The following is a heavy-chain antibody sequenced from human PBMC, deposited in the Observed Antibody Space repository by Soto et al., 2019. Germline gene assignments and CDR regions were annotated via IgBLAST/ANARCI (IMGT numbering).Heavy chain of an antibody. CDR2: IYYSGST. CDR3: ARSGGSHAY. V-gene: IGHV4-59*01. CDR1: GGSISSYY. Sequence: PSETLPLTCTVSGGSISSYYWSWIRQPPGKGLEWIGYIYYSGSTNYNPSLKSRVTISVDTSKNQFSLKLSSVTAADTAVYYCARSGGSHAYWGQGSLVTVSA. J-gene: IGHJ4*02. D-gene: IGHD2-15*01.